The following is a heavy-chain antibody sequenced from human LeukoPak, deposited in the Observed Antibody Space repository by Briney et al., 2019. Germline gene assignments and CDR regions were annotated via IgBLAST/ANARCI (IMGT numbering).Heavy chain of an antibody. V-gene: IGHV4-38-2*02. CDR3: ASPGPDLDILTGFPFDY. J-gene: IGHJ4*02. CDR2: IDGSGSS. Sequence: SETLSLTCTVSGYSISSGYLWGWIRQPPGKGLEWIGSIDGSGSSYYNPSLKSRVTISVDTSKNQFSLRLSSVTAADTAVYYCASPGPDLDILTGFPFDYWGQGTLVTVSS. CDR1: GYSISSGYL. D-gene: IGHD3-9*01.